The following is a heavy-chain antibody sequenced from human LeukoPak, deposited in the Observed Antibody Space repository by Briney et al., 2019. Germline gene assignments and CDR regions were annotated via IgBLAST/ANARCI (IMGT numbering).Heavy chain of an antibody. D-gene: IGHD4-17*01. J-gene: IGHJ1*01. CDR3: ARGDYGTFQH. CDR1: GFTFSSFG. CDR2: IWYDGSDK. Sequence: GGSLRLSCGASGFTFSSFGMHWLRQAPGKGLEWVAIIWYDGSDKYYSDSVKGRFTISRDNSKNTLYLQMNSLRAEDTAVYYCARGDYGTFQHWGQGTLVTVSS. V-gene: IGHV3-33*01.